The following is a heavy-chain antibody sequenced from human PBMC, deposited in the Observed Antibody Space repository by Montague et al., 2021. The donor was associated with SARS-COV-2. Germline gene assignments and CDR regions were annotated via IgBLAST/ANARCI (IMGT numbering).Heavy chain of an antibody. Sequence: PALVTPTQTLTLTCTFSGFSLSTPNVGVGWIRQPPGKALEWVAVIYSNDEKRYSPSLRNRLTITKDTAKNQVVPSLTYVDPVDTATYYCAHLIRYYDIFTGIPFDYWGQGSQVTVSS. J-gene: IGHJ4*02. V-gene: IGHV2-5*01. CDR1: GFSLSTPNVG. CDR2: IYSNDEK. CDR3: AHLIRYYDIFTGIPFDY. D-gene: IGHD3-9*01.